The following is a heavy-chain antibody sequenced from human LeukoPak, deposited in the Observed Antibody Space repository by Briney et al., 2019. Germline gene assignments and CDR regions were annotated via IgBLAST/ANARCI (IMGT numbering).Heavy chain of an antibody. V-gene: IGHV4-30-4*01. D-gene: IGHD3-3*01. CDR3: ARGANYDFWSGYRSNAFDI. J-gene: IGHJ3*02. CDR1: GGPISSGDYY. CDR2: IYYSGST. Sequence: SSETLSLTCTVSGGPISSGDYYWSWIRQPPGKGLEWIGYIYYSGSTYYNPSLKSRVTISVDTSKNQFSLKLSSVTAADTAVDYCARGANYDFWSGYRSNAFDIWGQGTRVTVSS.